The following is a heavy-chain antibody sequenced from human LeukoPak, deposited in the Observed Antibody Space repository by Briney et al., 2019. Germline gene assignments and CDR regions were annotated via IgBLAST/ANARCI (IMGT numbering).Heavy chain of an antibody. D-gene: IGHD1-26*01. CDR3: ARDPRIVGAIGHGPFDY. Sequence: GASVKVSCKASGYTFTSYGISWVRQAPGQGLEWMGWISAYNGNTNYAQKLQGRVTMTTDKSTSTAYMELSSLRSEDTAVYYCARDPRIVGAIGHGPFDYWGQGTLVTVSS. J-gene: IGHJ4*02. CDR2: ISAYNGNT. V-gene: IGHV1-18*01. CDR1: GYTFTSYG.